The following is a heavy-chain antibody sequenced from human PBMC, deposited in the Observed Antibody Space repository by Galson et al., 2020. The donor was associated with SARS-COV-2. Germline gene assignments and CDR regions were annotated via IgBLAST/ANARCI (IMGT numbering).Heavy chain of an antibody. Sequence: GESLKISCKVSGYTLTELSMHWVRQAPGKGLEWMVGFDPEDGETIYAQKFQGRVTMTEDTSTDTAYMELSSLRSEDTAVDYCATSPAVAGIGSWFDPWGQGTLVTVSS. J-gene: IGHJ5*02. D-gene: IGHD6-19*01. CDR1: GYTLTELS. V-gene: IGHV1-24*01. CDR2: FDPEDGET. CDR3: ATSPAVAGIGSWFDP.